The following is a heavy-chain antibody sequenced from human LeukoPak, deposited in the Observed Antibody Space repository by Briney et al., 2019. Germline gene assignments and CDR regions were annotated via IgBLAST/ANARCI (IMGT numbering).Heavy chain of an antibody. CDR3: AKASTRSFSSGYYGNAFDI. J-gene: IGHJ3*02. D-gene: IGHD6-19*01. Sequence: GGSLRLSCVASGFTFEDYAMHWVRQAPGKGLEWVSGISWNSGSIGYADSVKGRFTISRDNAKNSLYLQMNSLAEDMALYYCAKASTRSFSSGYYGNAFDIWGQGTMVTVSS. CDR1: GFTFEDYA. V-gene: IGHV3-9*03. CDR2: ISWNSGSI.